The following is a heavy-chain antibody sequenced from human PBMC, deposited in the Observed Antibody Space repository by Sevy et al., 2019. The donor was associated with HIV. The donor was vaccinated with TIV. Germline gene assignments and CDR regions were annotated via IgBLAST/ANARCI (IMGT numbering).Heavy chain of an antibody. CDR2: IYPGDSDT. J-gene: IGHJ3*02. V-gene: IGHV5-51*01. D-gene: IGHD2-8*01. CDR1: GYSFTTYW. CDR3: ARLGNNEEGAFDI. Sequence: GESLKISCKASGYSFTTYWIGWVRQMPGKGLHWMGSIYPGDSDTIYSPSFQGQVSISADKSVTTAYLQWNSLQASDTAIYYCARLGNNEEGAFDIWGQRTMVTVSS.